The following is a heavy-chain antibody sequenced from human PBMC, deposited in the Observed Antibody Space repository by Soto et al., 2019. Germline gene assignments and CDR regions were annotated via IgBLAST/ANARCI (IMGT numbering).Heavy chain of an antibody. CDR3: ARDRRGYSYGYVGIDY. V-gene: IGHV3-33*01. CDR2: IWFDGSNK. CDR1: GFTFSSYG. J-gene: IGHJ4*02. Sequence: PGGSLRLSCAASGFTFSSYGMHWVRQAPGKGLEWVAVIWFDGSNKYYAESVKGRFTISRDNSKNTLYLQMNSLRGEDTAVYYCARDRRGYSYGYVGIDYWGQGT. D-gene: IGHD5-18*01.